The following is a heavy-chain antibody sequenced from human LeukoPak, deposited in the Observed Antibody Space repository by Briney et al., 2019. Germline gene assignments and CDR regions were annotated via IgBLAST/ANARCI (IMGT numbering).Heavy chain of an antibody. V-gene: IGHV3-48*01. CDR2: ISSSYIT. D-gene: IGHD4-17*01. J-gene: IGHJ4*02. CDR1: GFTFSSDS. Sequence: GGSLRLSCAASGFTFSSDSMNWVRQAPGKGPEWVSYISSSYITYYADSVKGRFTISRDNAKNSLYLQMISLRAEDTAVYYCARQVTTYDFWGQGTLVTVSS. CDR3: ARQVTTYDF.